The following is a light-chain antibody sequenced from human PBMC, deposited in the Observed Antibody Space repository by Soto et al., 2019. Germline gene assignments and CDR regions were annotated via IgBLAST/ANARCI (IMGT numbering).Light chain of an antibody. Sequence: DIQMTQSPSSLSASVGDSVTITCQASQDMSNEVNWYQQKPGKVPKLLIYDASNLETGVPSRFSGSGSGTDFTFTISSLQPEDIATYYCQQYDNLPITFGQGTRLEIK. CDR3: QQYDNLPIT. V-gene: IGKV1-33*01. CDR1: QDMSNE. CDR2: DAS. J-gene: IGKJ5*01.